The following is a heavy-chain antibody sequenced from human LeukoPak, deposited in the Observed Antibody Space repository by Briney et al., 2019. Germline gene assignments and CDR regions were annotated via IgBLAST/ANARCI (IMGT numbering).Heavy chain of an antibody. Sequence: SETLSLTCTVSGGSFSSYYWSWIRQPAGKGLEWIGRIYTSGSTNYNPSLKSRVTMSVDTSKNQFSLKLSSVTAADTAVYYCARDRSGYCSSTSCYAILYWGQGTLVTVSS. J-gene: IGHJ4*02. CDR1: GGSFSSYY. V-gene: IGHV4-4*07. CDR3: ARDRSGYCSSTSCYAILY. D-gene: IGHD2-2*01. CDR2: IYTSGST.